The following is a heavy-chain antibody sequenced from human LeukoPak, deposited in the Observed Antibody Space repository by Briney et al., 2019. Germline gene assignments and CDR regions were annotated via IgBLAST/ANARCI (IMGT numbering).Heavy chain of an antibody. CDR3: ARAHTSGYHGAFDV. CDR1: GFTFSNYE. D-gene: IGHD3-22*01. CDR2: ISSSGSGL. V-gene: IGHV3-48*03. J-gene: IGHJ3*01. Sequence: SGGSLRLSCATSGFTFSNYEMTWVRQAPGKGLEWISYISSSGSGLYYVDSVRGRFTISRDNAKNSLYLLMDSLRAEDTAIYYCARAHTSGYHGAFDVWGQGTMVTVSS.